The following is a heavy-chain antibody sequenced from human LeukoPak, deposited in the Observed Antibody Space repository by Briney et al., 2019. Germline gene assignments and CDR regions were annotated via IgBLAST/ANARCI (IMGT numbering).Heavy chain of an antibody. V-gene: IGHV1-8*01. CDR2: MNPNSGNT. CDR1: GYTFTSYD. D-gene: IGHD4/OR15-4a*01. CDR3: ARGPNYSAYVDY. Sequence: GASGKVSCKTSGYTFTSYDINWVRQATGQGLEWMGWMNPNSGNTGYAQKFQGRVTMTRNTSISTAYMELSSLRSEDTAVYYCARGPNYSAYVDYWGQGTLVTVSS. J-gene: IGHJ4*02.